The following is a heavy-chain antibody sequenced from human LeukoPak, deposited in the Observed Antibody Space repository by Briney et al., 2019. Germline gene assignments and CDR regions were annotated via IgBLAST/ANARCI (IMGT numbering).Heavy chain of an antibody. CDR1: GFTLRDYY. Sequence: PGGSLRLSCAASGFTLRDYYMSWIRQAPGKGLEWISYMSSTGNTIYYAESVKGRFTVSRDSANNSMSLQMTSLGAEDSAVYYCARSSSYFTYFDLWGRDTLVTVSS. CDR3: ARSSSYFTYFDL. CDR2: MSSTGNTI. D-gene: IGHD2/OR15-2a*01. J-gene: IGHJ2*01. V-gene: IGHV3-11*04.